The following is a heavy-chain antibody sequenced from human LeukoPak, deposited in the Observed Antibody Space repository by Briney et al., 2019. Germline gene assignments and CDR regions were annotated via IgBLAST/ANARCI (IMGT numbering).Heavy chain of an antibody. D-gene: IGHD5-24*01. CDR1: GFTFSSYG. CDR2: IWYDGSNK. V-gene: IGHV3-33*01. J-gene: IGHJ3*02. Sequence: GRSLRLSCAASGFTFSSYGMHWVRQAPGKGLEWVAVIWYDGSNKYYTDSVKGRFTISRDNSKNTLYLQMNTLRAEDTAVYYCARVLRWLQLDRDAFDIWGQGTMVTVSS. CDR3: ARVLRWLQLDRDAFDI.